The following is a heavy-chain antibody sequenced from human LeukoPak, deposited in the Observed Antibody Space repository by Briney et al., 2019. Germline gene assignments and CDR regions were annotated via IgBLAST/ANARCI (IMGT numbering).Heavy chain of an antibody. CDR3: ARAFGDGGFDY. D-gene: IGHD4-17*01. Sequence: GGSLRLSCAASGFPFNAYWMTWVRQAPGKGLEWVAVIWYDGSNKYYADSVKGRFTISRDNSKNTLYLQMNSLRAEDTAVYYCARAFGDGGFDYWGQGTLVTVSS. J-gene: IGHJ4*02. V-gene: IGHV3-33*08. CDR2: IWYDGSNK. CDR1: GFPFNAYW.